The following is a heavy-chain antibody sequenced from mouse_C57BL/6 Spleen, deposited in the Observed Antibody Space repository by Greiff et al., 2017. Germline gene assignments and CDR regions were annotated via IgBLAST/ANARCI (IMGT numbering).Heavy chain of an antibody. CDR2: IDPETGGT. Sequence: VKLMESGAELVRPGASVTLSCKASGYTFTDYEMHWVKQTPVHGLEWIGAIDPETGGTAYNQKFKGKAILTADKSSSTVYMELRSLTSEDSAVYYCTRTPYGIAMYYWGQGTSVTVSS. V-gene: IGHV1-15*01. CDR1: GYTFTDYE. D-gene: IGHD1-1*01. CDR3: TRTPYGIAMYY. J-gene: IGHJ4*01.